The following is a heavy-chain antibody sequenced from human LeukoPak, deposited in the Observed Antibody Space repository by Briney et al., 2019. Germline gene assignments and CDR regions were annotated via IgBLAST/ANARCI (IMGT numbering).Heavy chain of an antibody. J-gene: IGHJ4*02. CDR2: ISYDGINQ. D-gene: IGHD1/OR15-1a*01. Sequence: GGSLRLSCATSGFTFSSYAMHWVRQAPGRGLEWVALISYDGINQYYADSVKGRFIISRDNSKNTLYLQLNSLRLEDTAVYYCTLTTFGVVYYFDYWGQGTLVTVSS. V-gene: IGHV3-30*04. CDR3: TLTTFGVVYYFDY. CDR1: GFTFSSYA.